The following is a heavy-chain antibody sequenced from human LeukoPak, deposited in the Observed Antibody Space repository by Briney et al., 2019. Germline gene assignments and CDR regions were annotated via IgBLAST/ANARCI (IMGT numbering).Heavy chain of an antibody. Sequence: SETLSLTCSVSGGSMSRYYWSWIRQPPGKGLEWIGYIYYSGSTNYNPSLKSRVTISVDTSKKEFSLKLSSVTAADTSVYFCARLEYSSGWYVYWGQGTLVTVSS. CDR3: ARLEYSSGWYVY. D-gene: IGHD6-19*01. CDR2: IYYSGST. J-gene: IGHJ4*02. CDR1: GGSMSRYY. V-gene: IGHV4-59*01.